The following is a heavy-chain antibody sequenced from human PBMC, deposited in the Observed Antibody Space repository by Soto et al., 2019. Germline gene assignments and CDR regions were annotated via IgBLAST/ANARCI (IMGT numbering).Heavy chain of an antibody. CDR1: GYTFTSDA. D-gene: IGHD2-15*01. CDR2: IIPIFGTA. V-gene: IGHV1-69*13. J-gene: IGHJ4*02. Sequence: SVKVSCKASGYTFTSDAMHWVRQAPGQRLEWMGGIIPIFGTANYAQKFQGRVTITADESTSTAYMELSSLRSEDTAVYYCARESRYCSGGSCYFLPGIDYWGQGTLVTVSS. CDR3: ARESRYCSGGSCYFLPGIDY.